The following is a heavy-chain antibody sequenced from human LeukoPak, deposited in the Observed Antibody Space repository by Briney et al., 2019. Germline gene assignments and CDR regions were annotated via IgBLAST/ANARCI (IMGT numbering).Heavy chain of an antibody. J-gene: IGHJ4*02. CDR2: IKQDGGQI. CDR1: EFTFRSYW. V-gene: IGHV3-7*01. CDR3: ARLGARQMLEY. D-gene: IGHD4-17*01. Sequence: PGGSLRLSCAASEFTFRSYWMSWVRQAPGKGLEWVANIKQDGGQIYYLESVKGRFTVSRDNAKNSLYLQMNSLRAEDTAVYYCARLGARQMLEYWGQGTLVTVSS.